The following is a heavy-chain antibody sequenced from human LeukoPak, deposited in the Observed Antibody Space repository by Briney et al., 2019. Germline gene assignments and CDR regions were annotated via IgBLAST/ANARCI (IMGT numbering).Heavy chain of an antibody. Sequence: GGSLRLSCSASGFTFSTYWMSWVRQAPGKGLEWVANMKRDGSEIYYVDSVKGRFTISRDNAKNSLYLQMNSLRAEDTAVYYCIVFGDSNHWGQGTLVTVSS. CDR1: GFTFSTYW. V-gene: IGHV3-7*03. CDR2: MKRDGSEI. J-gene: IGHJ5*02. D-gene: IGHD4-17*01. CDR3: IVFGDSNH.